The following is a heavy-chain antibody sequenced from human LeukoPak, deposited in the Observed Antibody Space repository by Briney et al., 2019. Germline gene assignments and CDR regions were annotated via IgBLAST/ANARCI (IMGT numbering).Heavy chain of an antibody. V-gene: IGHV4-34*01. Sequence: AETLTLTYAVYGSSFSGYYRSWIRQPPGKGLEWMGEINHSGSTNYNPSLKSRVTIAVDTSKNPFSLKLSSVSAADTAVYYCARGPYYDILTGYYARGSFDIWGQGTMVTVSS. CDR3: ARGPYYDILTGYYARGSFDI. CDR1: GSSFSGYY. J-gene: IGHJ3*02. D-gene: IGHD3-9*01. CDR2: INHSGST.